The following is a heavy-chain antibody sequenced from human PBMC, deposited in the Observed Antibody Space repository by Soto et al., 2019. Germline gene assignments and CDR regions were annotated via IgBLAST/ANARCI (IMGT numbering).Heavy chain of an antibody. CDR3: ARDPIAREDSSGWYGGGLFDY. V-gene: IGHV3-23*01. Sequence: EVQLLESGGGLVQPGGSLRLSCAASGFTFSSYAMSWVRQAPGKGLEWVSVSSGSGGSTYYTDSVKGRFTISRDNSKNTLHLQMNGRRAEDTAVYYCARDPIAREDSSGWYGGGLFDYWGQGTLVTVSS. CDR2: SSGSGGST. J-gene: IGHJ4*02. D-gene: IGHD6-19*01. CDR1: GFTFSSYA.